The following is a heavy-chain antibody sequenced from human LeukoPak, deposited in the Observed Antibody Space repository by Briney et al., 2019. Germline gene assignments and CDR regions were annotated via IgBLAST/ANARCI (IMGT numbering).Heavy chain of an antibody. CDR1: GYTFIDYY. Sequence: ASVKVSCKASGYTFIDYYINWVRQAPGQGLEWMGWINPNSGDTNYAQKFQGRVTMTRDTSISTAYMELGRLRSDDTAVYYCARVRYRLAETYIDYWGQGTLVTVSS. J-gene: IGHJ4*02. V-gene: IGHV1-2*02. CDR2: INPNSGDT. D-gene: IGHD3-16*01. CDR3: ARVRYRLAETYIDY.